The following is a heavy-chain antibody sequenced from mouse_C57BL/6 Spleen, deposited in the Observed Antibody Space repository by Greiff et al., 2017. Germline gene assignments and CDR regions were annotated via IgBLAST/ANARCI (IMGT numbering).Heavy chain of an antibody. CDR1: GYSFTGYY. D-gene: IGHD1-1*01. CDR3: AAREGVYYYGSSSNWYFDV. V-gene: IGHV1-42*01. J-gene: IGHJ1*03. Sequence: EVKLMESGPELVKPGASVKISCKASGYSFTGYYMNWVKQSPEKSLEWIGEINPSTGGTTYNQKFKAKATLTVDKSSSTAYMQLKSLTSEDSAVYYCAAREGVYYYGSSSNWYFDVWGTETTVTVSS. CDR2: INPSTGGT.